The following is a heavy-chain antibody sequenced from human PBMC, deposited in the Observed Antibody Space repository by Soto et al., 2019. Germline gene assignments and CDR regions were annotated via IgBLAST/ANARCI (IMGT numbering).Heavy chain of an antibody. V-gene: IGHV3-13*01. CDR1: GFTFSSYD. Sequence: GGSLRLSCAASGFTFSSYDMHWVRQATGKGLEWVSAIGTAGDTYYPGSVKGRFTISRENAKNSLYLQMNSMRAGDTAVYYCARAAAGPTAAAYYYYYYYMDVWGKGTTVTVSS. D-gene: IGHD6-13*01. CDR2: IGTAGDT. CDR3: ARAAAGPTAAAYYYYYYYMDV. J-gene: IGHJ6*03.